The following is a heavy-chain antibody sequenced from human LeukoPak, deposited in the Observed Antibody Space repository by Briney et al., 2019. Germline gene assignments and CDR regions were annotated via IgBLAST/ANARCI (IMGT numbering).Heavy chain of an antibody. J-gene: IGHJ3*02. D-gene: IGHD3-22*01. Sequence: SETLSLTCTVSGYSISSGYYWGWIRQPPGKGLEWIGSIYHSGSTNYNPSLKSRVTISVDKSKNQFSLKLSSVTAADTAVYYCARDQARPYYDSSGYAVDDAFDIWGQGTMVTVSS. V-gene: IGHV4-38-2*02. CDR1: GYSISSGYY. CDR2: IYHSGST. CDR3: ARDQARPYYDSSGYAVDDAFDI.